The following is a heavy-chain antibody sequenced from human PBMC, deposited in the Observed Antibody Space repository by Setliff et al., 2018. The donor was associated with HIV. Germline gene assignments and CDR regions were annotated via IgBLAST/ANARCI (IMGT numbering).Heavy chain of an antibody. V-gene: IGHV5-51*01. Sequence: LKISCKGSGYSFISYWIGWVRQMPGKGLEWMGIIYPGDSDIQYSPSLQGQVTISADKSTSTAFLQWSSLKASDTAMYYCVSATTVLYMDVWGKGTTVTVSS. D-gene: IGHD4-17*01. CDR1: GYSFISYW. J-gene: IGHJ6*03. CDR3: VSATTVLYMDV. CDR2: IYPGDSDI.